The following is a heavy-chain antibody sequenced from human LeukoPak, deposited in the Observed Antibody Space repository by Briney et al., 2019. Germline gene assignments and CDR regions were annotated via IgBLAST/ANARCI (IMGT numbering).Heavy chain of an antibody. D-gene: IGHD3-16*01. CDR2: IIPILGIA. V-gene: IGHV1-69*04. Sequence: SVKVSCKASRGTFSSYAISWVRQAPGQGLEWMGRIIPILGIANYAQKFQGRVTITADKSTSTAYMELSSLRSEDTAVYYCARGLRSGMDVWGQGTTVTVSS. CDR1: RGTFSSYA. CDR3: ARGLRSGMDV. J-gene: IGHJ6*02.